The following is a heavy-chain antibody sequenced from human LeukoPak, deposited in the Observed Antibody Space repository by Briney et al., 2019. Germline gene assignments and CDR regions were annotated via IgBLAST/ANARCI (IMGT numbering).Heavy chain of an antibody. D-gene: IGHD3-10*01. CDR3: ARDYYGSGSYSH. V-gene: IGHV1-69*04. J-gene: IGHJ4*02. CDR2: IIPILGIA. CDR1: GGTFSSYA. Sequence: SVKVSCKASGGTFSSYAISWVRQAPGQGLEWMGRIIPILGIANYAQKFRGRVTITADKSTSTAYMELSSLRSEDTAVYYCARDYYGSGSYSHWGQGTLVTVSS.